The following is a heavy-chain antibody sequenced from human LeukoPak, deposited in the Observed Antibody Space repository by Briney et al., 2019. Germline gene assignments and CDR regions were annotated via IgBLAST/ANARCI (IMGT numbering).Heavy chain of an antibody. V-gene: IGHV3-23*01. Sequence: GGSLRLSCAASGFIFNNYGLIWVRQAPGKGLEWVSAISNDGGGTNYADFVKGRFAISRDNSKNTLFLQMNSLRAEDTALYYCAKGSSGYFVDLWGQGTLVTVSS. CDR2: ISNDGGGT. CDR1: GFIFNNYG. D-gene: IGHD3-22*01. CDR3: AKGSSGYFVDL. J-gene: IGHJ5*02.